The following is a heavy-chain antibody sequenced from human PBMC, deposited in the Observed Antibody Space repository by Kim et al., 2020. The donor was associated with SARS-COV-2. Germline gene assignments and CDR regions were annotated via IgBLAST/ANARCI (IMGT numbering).Heavy chain of an antibody. CDR1: GFTFSSYW. D-gene: IGHD1-26*01. Sequence: GGLRLSCAASGFTFSSYWMNWVRQAPGRGLEWVANIKEDGSDKYYVDSVKGRFTISRDNAKNSLYLQMNSLRADDTAVYYCARGGKIYWGQGTPGTASS. CDR3: ARGGKIY. CDR2: IKEDGSDK. J-gene: IGHJ4*02. V-gene: IGHV3-7*03.